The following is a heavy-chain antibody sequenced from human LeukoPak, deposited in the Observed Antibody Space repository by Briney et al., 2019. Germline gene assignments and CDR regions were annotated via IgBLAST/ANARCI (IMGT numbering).Heavy chain of an antibody. CDR2: ISGSGGST. V-gene: IGHV3-23*01. CDR3: AKDQTYQCGYSYGYDY. CDR1: GLSFSSYA. J-gene: IGHJ4*02. Sequence: GGSLRLSCTASGLSFSSYAMSWVRQAPGKGLEWVSAISGSGGSTYYADSVKGRFTIARDNSKNTLYLQMNSLRAEDTAVYYCAKDQTYQCGYSYGYDYWGQGTLVTVSS. D-gene: IGHD5-18*01.